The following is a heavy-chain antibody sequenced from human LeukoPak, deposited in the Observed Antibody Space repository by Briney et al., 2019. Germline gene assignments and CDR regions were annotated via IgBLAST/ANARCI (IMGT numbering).Heavy chain of an antibody. J-gene: IGHJ4*02. V-gene: IGHV1-18*01. CDR3: ARGRIVVVPAAPDY. CDR2: ISTYNGNT. D-gene: IGHD2-2*01. Sequence: ASVTVSCKASGYTFTSYGISWVRQAPGQGLEWMGWISTYNGNTNYAQKLQGRVTMTTDTSTSTAYMELRSLRSDDTAVYYCARGRIVVVPAAPDYWGQGTLVTVSS. CDR1: GYTFTSYG.